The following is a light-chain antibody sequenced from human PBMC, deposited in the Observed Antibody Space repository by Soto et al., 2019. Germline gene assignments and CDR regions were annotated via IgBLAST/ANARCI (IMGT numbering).Light chain of an antibody. J-gene: IGLJ7*01. CDR3: AAWDDSLSGPV. V-gene: IGLV1-47*03. CDR1: SSNIGSNY. CDR2: RNN. Sequence: QSVLTQPPSASGTPGQRVTISCSGSSSNIGSNYVYWYQQLPGTAPKLLIYRNNQRPSGVPDRFSGSKSGTSASLAISGPWSEDEDDNYWAAWDDSLSGPVFGRGTQLTVL.